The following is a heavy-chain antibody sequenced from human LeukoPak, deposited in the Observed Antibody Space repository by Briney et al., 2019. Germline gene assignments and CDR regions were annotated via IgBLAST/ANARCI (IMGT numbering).Heavy chain of an antibody. V-gene: IGHV4-30-4*08. CDR2: IYHSGST. J-gene: IGHJ4*02. D-gene: IGHD4-23*01. CDR3: VRDYGGLIDY. CDR1: GGSVSSGDYY. Sequence: PSETLSLTCTVSGGSVSSGDYYWSWIRQPPGKGLEWIGYIYHSGSTYYNSSLKSRVTISKDTSKNQFSLKVTSVTVADTAVYYCVRDYGGLIDYWGQGTLVTVSS.